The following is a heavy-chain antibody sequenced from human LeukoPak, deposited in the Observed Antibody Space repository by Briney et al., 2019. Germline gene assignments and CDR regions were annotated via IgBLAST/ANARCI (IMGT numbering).Heavy chain of an antibody. D-gene: IGHD2-15*01. Sequence: SETLSLTCTVSGGSISSYYWSWIRQPPGKGLEWIGYIYYSGSANYNPSLKSRVTISVDTSKNQFSLKLSSVTAADTAVYYCAREGRPYCSGGSCYSGSLDYWGQGTLVTVSS. V-gene: IGHV4-59*01. CDR1: GGSISSYY. CDR2: IYYSGSA. CDR3: AREGRPYCSGGSCYSGSLDY. J-gene: IGHJ4*02.